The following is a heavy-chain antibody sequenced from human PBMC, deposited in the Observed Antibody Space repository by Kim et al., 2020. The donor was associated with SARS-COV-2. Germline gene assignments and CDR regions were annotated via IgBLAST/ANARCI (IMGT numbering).Heavy chain of an antibody. CDR2: IYYSGST. CDR3: ARHLGIKYGSGSPWNWFDP. D-gene: IGHD3-10*01. V-gene: IGHV4-59*08. CDR1: GGSISSYY. Sequence: SETLSLTCTVSGGSISSYYWSWIRQPPGKGLEWIGYIYYSGSTNYNPSLKSRVTISVDTSKNQFSLKLSSVTAADTAVYYCARHLGIKYGSGSPWNWFDPWGQGTLVTVSS. J-gene: IGHJ5*02.